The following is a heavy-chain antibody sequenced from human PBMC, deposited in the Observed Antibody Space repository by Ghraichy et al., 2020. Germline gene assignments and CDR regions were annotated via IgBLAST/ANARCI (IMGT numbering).Heavy chain of an antibody. Sequence: SETLSLTCAVYGGSFSGYYWSWIRQPPGKGLEWIGEINHSGGTNYNPSLKSRVTISVDTSKNQFSLKLSSVTAADTAVYYCARGGMPIDYWGQGTLVTVSS. CDR1: GGSFSGYY. CDR3: ARGGMPIDY. V-gene: IGHV4-34*01. J-gene: IGHJ4*02. CDR2: INHSGGT. D-gene: IGHD2-2*01.